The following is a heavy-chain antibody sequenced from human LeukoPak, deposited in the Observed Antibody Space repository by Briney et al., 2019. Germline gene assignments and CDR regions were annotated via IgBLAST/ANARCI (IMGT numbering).Heavy chain of an antibody. CDR1: GGSLSGYY. V-gene: IGHV4-34*01. J-gene: IGHJ4*02. D-gene: IGHD6-13*01. CDR2: INHSGST. Sequence: PSETLSLTCTVSGGSLSGYYWSWIRQPPGKGLEWIGEINHSGSTNYNPSLKSRVTISVDTSKNQFSLKLSSVTAADTAVYYCARSPYSSSWYYFDYWGQGTLVTVSS. CDR3: ARSPYSSSWYYFDY.